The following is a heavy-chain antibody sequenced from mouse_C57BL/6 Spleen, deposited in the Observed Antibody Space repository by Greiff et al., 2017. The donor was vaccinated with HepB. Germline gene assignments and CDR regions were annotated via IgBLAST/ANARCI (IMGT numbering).Heavy chain of an antibody. J-gene: IGHJ1*03. CDR2: IWWDDDK. CDR3: ARIRYGSSYGDFDV. Sequence: QVTLKESGPGILQPSQTLSLTCSFSGFSLSTFGMGVGWIRQPSGKGLEWLAHIWWDDDKYYNPALKSRLTISKNTSKNQVFLKIANVDTADTATYYCARIRYGSSYGDFDVWGTGTTVTVSS. CDR1: GFSLSTFGMG. V-gene: IGHV8-8*01. D-gene: IGHD1-1*01.